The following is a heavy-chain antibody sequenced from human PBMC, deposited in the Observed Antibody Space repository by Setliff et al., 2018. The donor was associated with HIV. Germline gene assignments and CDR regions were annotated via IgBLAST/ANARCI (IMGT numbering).Heavy chain of an antibody. D-gene: IGHD3-3*01. Sequence: SETLSLTCTVSGGSINTRNNYWGWIRQPPGLGLEWIGSMYYSGTTYHSPSLKSRVTISVDASKNQFSLRLTSLTAADTAVYYCATNTVFGAATYYFDNWGQGGLVTSPQ. J-gene: IGHJ4*02. CDR2: MYYSGTT. CDR1: GGSINTRNNY. CDR3: ATNTVFGAATYYFDN. V-gene: IGHV4-39*01.